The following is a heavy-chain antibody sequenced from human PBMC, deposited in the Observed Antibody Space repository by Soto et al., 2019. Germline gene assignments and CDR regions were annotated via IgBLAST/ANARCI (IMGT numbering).Heavy chain of an antibody. J-gene: IGHJ6*02. CDR3: ARDGGGDAFIYYYYGMDV. Sequence: GGSLRLSCAASGFTFSSYAMHWVRQAPGKGLEWVAVISYDGSNKYYADSVKGRFTISRDNSKNTLYLQMNSLRAEDTAVYYCARDGGGDAFIYYYYGMDVWGQGTTVTVSS. D-gene: IGHD3-10*01. CDR2: ISYDGSNK. V-gene: IGHV3-30-3*01. CDR1: GFTFSSYA.